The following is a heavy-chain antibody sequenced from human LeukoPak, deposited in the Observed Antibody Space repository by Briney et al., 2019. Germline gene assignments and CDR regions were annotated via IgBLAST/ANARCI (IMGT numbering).Heavy chain of an antibody. D-gene: IGHD6-19*01. CDR2: ISYDGSDK. J-gene: IGHJ4*02. CDR3: ATGWYGDGGY. V-gene: IGHV3-30*03. Sequence: PGGSLRLSCSASGFTFSTYGMHWVRQAPGKGLEWVSVISYDGSDKYYADSVKGRFTISRDNSKNTLYLQMNSLRAEETAVYYCATGWYGDGGYWGQGILVTVSS. CDR1: GFTFSTYG.